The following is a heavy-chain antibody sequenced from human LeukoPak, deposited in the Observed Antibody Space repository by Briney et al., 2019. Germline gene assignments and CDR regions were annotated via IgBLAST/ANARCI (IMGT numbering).Heavy chain of an antibody. CDR3: ARHIIEYSSSALFDY. Sequence: PSETLSLTCTVSGGSISSYYWSWIRHPPGKGLEWIGYIYYSGSTNYNPSLKSRVTISVDTSKNQSSLKLSSVTAADTAVYYCARHIIEYSSSALFDYWGQGTLVTVSS. J-gene: IGHJ4*02. V-gene: IGHV4-59*01. CDR2: IYYSGST. CDR1: GGSISSYY. D-gene: IGHD6-6*01.